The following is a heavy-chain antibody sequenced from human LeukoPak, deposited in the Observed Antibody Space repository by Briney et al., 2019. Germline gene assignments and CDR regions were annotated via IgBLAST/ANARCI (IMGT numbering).Heavy chain of an antibody. CDR1: GISFGNNW. V-gene: IGHV3-74*01. Sequence: GGSLRLSCAASGISFGNNWMHWVRQGPGKGLVWISRINSDGGGAIYADSVKGRFTVSRDNAKSTLYLQMNSLRAEDTAVYYCARDVPHNWFDTWGQGTLVTVSS. CDR2: INSDGGGA. CDR3: ARDVPHNWFDT. J-gene: IGHJ5*02.